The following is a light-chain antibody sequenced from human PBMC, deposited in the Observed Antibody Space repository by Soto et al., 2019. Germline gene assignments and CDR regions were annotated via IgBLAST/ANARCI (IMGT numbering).Light chain of an antibody. CDR2: EVS. J-gene: IGLJ1*01. Sequence: QPVLTQPPSASGSPGQSVTISCTGTSSDVGGYNYVSWYQQHPGKAPKLMIYEVSKRPSGVPDRFSGSKSGNTASLTVSGLQAEDEADYYCSSYAGSNILYVFGTGTKLTVL. V-gene: IGLV2-8*01. CDR3: SSYAGSNILYV. CDR1: SSDVGGYNY.